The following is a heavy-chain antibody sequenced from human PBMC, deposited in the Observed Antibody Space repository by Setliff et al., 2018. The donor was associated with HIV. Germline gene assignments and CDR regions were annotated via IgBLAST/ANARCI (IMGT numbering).Heavy chain of an antibody. CDR1: GGSISSGNYS. CDR3: ARDPHYFDTSGHYSWFYFDY. J-gene: IGHJ4*02. D-gene: IGHD3-22*01. Sequence: PSETLSLTCTVSGGSISSGNYSWSWIRQSPGKGLEWIGEITDDGTATYHPSLRSRVTVSAATSKNQFSLKLTSVTAADTAVYFCARDPHYFDTSGHYSWFYFDYWGQGTLVTVSS. CDR2: ITDDGTA. V-gene: IGHV4-39*07.